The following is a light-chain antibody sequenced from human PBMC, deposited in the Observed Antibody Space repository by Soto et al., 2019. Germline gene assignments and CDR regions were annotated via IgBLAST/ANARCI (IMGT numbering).Light chain of an antibody. V-gene: IGLV3-21*02. CDR1: NIGSKR. Sequence: SYELTQPPSVSVAPGHTARITCGGNNIGSKRVHWYQQKPGQAPVLVVHDDSDRPSGIPERLSGSNSGNTATLSISRVEAGDEADYYCQVWDSSSDHRVFGGGTKLTVL. J-gene: IGLJ3*02. CDR3: QVWDSSSDHRV. CDR2: DDS.